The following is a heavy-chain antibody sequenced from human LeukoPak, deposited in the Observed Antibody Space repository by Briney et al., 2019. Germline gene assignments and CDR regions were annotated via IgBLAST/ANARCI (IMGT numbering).Heavy chain of an antibody. J-gene: IGHJ5*02. Sequence: GASVKVSCKASGGTFSSYAISWVRQAPGQGLEWMGGIIPIFGTANYAQKFQGRVTITTGESTSTAYMELSSLRSEDTAVYYCARGDYQITIFGVVIMNWFDPWGQGTLVTVSS. CDR1: GGTFSSYA. CDR2: IIPIFGTA. D-gene: IGHD3-3*01. CDR3: ARGDYQITIFGVVIMNWFDP. V-gene: IGHV1-69*05.